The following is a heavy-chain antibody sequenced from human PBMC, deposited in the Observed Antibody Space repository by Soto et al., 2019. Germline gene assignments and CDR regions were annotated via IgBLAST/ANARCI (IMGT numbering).Heavy chain of an antibody. Sequence: GASVKVSCKASGYTFTSYGISWVRQAPGQGLEWMGWISAYNGNTNYAQKLQGRVTMTTDTSTSTAYMELRSLRSDDTAVYYCARGLRYGIAVAGVFHYWGQGTLVTVFS. V-gene: IGHV1-18*01. D-gene: IGHD6-19*01. CDR2: ISAYNGNT. CDR3: ARGLRYGIAVAGVFHY. CDR1: GYTFTSYG. J-gene: IGHJ4*02.